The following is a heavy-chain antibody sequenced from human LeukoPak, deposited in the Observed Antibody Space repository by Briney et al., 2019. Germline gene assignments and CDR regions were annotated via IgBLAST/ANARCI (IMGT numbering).Heavy chain of an antibody. CDR1: GGSISSSSYY. CDR2: IYYSGST. CDR3: ARGYDSSGYYFG. V-gene: IGHV4-39*07. J-gene: IGHJ4*02. D-gene: IGHD3-22*01. Sequence: SSETLSLTCTVSGGSISSSSYYWGWIRQPPGKGLEWIGSIYYSGSTNYNPSLKSRVTISVDTSKNQFSLKLSSVTAADTAVYYCARGYDSSGYYFGWGQGTLVTVSS.